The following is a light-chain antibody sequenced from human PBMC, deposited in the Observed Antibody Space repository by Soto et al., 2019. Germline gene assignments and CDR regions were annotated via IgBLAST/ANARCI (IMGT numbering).Light chain of an antibody. CDR1: QSVSIS. V-gene: IGKV3-11*01. CDR3: QQRSIWPIT. Sequence: EIVLTQSPATLSLSPGERATLSCRASQSVSISLAWYQQKPGQAPRLLIYDASNRATDIPARFSGSGSGTDFTLTISSLEPEDFAVYFCQQRSIWPITFGQGTRLETK. CDR2: DAS. J-gene: IGKJ5*01.